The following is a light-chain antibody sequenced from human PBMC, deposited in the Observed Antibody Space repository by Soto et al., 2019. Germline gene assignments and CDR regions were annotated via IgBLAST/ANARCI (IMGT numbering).Light chain of an antibody. CDR3: QHYNSYSEA. V-gene: IGKV1-5*03. CDR2: KAS. J-gene: IGKJ5*01. CDR1: QTISSW. Sequence: IQMTQSTSTLSGSLGDRFTITCLASQTISSWLAWYQQKPGKAPKLLIYKASTLKSGVPSRFSGSGSGTEFTLTISSLQPDDFATYYCQHYNSYSEAFGQGTRLEIK.